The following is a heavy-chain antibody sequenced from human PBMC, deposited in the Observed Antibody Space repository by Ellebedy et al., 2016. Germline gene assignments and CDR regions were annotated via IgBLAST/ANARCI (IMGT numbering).Heavy chain of an antibody. Sequence: GESLKISCKGSGYSFTTYWIGWVRQMPGKGLEWMGIIYPGDSESRYSPSFQGQVTISADKSISTAYLQWSSLKASDAAMYYCARLPFGGAVAGAGWFDPWGQGTLVTVSS. CDR2: IYPGDSES. D-gene: IGHD6-19*01. CDR3: ARLPFGGAVAGAGWFDP. J-gene: IGHJ5*02. V-gene: IGHV5-51*01. CDR1: GYSFTTYW.